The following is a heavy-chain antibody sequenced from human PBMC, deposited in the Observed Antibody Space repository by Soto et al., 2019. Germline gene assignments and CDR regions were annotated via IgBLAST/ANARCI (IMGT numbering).Heavy chain of an antibody. V-gene: IGHV3-30*18. Sequence: PGGSLRLSCAASGFTFSSYGMHWVRQAPGKGLEWVAVISYDGSNKYYADSVKGRFTISRDNSKNTLYLQMNSLRAEDTAVYYCAKDIGITMVRGVSHAFDIWGQGTMVTVS. D-gene: IGHD3-10*01. CDR2: ISYDGSNK. CDR3: AKDIGITMVRGVSHAFDI. CDR1: GFTFSSYG. J-gene: IGHJ3*02.